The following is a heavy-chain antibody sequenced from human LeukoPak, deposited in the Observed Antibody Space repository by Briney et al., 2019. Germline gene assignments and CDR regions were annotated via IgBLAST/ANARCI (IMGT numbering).Heavy chain of an antibody. Sequence: GGSLRLSCAASGFTFSSYWMSWVRQAPGKGLEWVANIKQDGNEKYYVDSVKGRFTISRDNAKNSLYLQMNSLRAEDTAVYYCARGNIVVVPAAYSYWGQGTLVTVSS. CDR1: GFTFSSYW. CDR2: IKQDGNEK. CDR3: ARGNIVVVPAAYSY. J-gene: IGHJ4*02. V-gene: IGHV3-7*01. D-gene: IGHD2-2*01.